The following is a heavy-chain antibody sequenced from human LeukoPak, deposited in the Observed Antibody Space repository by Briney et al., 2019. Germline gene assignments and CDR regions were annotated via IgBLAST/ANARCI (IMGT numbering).Heavy chain of an antibody. D-gene: IGHD3-3*01. CDR3: ARGFLEWLLSYGMDV. CDR1: GFTFSSYA. J-gene: IGHJ6*02. Sequence: GGSLRLSCAASGFTFSSYAMSWVRQAPGKGLEWVSAISGSGGSTYYADSVKGRFTISRDNSKNTLYLQMNSLRAEDTAVYYCARGFLEWLLSYGMDVWGQGTTVTVSS. V-gene: IGHV3-23*01. CDR2: ISGSGGST.